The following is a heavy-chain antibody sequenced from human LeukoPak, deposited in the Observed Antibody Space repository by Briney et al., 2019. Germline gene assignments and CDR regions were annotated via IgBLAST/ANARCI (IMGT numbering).Heavy chain of an antibody. CDR1: GYSFTSYL. D-gene: IGHD3-3*01. CDR2: FYPGDTDS. J-gene: IGHJ4*02. CDR3: TRLQVLRFLEWSQGYFDY. V-gene: IGHV5-51*01. Sequence: GESLKISCKSSGYSFTSYLIGWVRQMPGKGLEWMGIFYPGDTDSRYTLYFQCTVSIYTYKSISTAYLQWSSLKASDTAMYYCTRLQVLRFLEWSQGYFDYWGQGTLVTVSS.